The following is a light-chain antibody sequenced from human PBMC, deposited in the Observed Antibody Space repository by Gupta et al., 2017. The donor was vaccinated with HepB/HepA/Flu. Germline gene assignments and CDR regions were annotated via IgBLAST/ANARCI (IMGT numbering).Light chain of an antibody. CDR3: LQYNTWWT. CDR1: QSVSNN. J-gene: IGKJ1*01. CDR2: DAS. V-gene: IGKV3-15*01. Sequence: EIVMTQSPATLSVSPGERATLSCRASQSVSNNLAWYQQKPGQAPRLLSFDASTRATTIPVRFSGSGSGTEFTLTISRLQSEDFAVYYCLQYNTWWTFGQGTKVEIK.